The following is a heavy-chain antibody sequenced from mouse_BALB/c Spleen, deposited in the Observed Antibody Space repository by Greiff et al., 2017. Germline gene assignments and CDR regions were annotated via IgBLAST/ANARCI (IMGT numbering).Heavy chain of an antibody. J-gene: IGHJ4*01. CDR1: GYTFTDYN. CDR3: ARLLWLRRGDYYAMDY. D-gene: IGHD2-2*01. V-gene: IGHV1-18*01. CDR2: INPNNGGT. Sequence: EVQLQQSGPELVKPGASVKIPCKASGYTFTDYNMDWVKQSPGKSLEWIGDINPNNGGTIYNQKFKGKATLTVDKSSSTAYMELRSLTSEDTAVYYCARLLWLRRGDYYAMDYWGQGTSVTVSS.